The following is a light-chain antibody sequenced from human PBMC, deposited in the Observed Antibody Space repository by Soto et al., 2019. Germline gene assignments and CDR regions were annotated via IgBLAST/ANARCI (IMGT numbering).Light chain of an antibody. CDR3: QQRSNWPPLT. CDR1: RSVSSY. J-gene: IGKJ5*01. V-gene: IGKV3-11*01. CDR2: DAY. Sequence: IVLTQSPATLSLSPGERATLXCXXSRSVSSYLAWYQQKPGQAHRLLIYDAYNRATGIPARFSGSGSGTDFTLTISSLEPEDFAVYYCQQRSNWPPLTFGQGTRLEIK.